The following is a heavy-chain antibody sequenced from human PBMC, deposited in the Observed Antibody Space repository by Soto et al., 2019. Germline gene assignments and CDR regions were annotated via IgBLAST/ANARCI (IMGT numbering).Heavy chain of an antibody. J-gene: IGHJ6*02. CDR1: GGSFSGYY. D-gene: IGHD6-6*01. CDR3: ARALRSSSWYYYYGMDV. Sequence: PSETLSLTCAVYGGSFSGYYWSWIRQPPGKGLEWIREINHSGSTNYNPSLKSRVTILVDTSKNQFSLKLSSVTAADTAVYYCARALRSSSWYYYYGMDVWGQGTTVTVSS. CDR2: INHSGST. V-gene: IGHV4-34*01.